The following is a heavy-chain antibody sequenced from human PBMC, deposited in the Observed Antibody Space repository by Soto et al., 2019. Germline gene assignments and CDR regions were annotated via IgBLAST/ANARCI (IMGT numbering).Heavy chain of an antibody. CDR3: ARQRITMIVGTDAFDI. D-gene: IGHD3-22*01. V-gene: IGHV3-21*01. CDR1: GFTFSSYS. Sequence: EVQLVESGGDLVKPGGSLRLSCAASGFTFSSYSMNWVRQAPGKGLEWVSSISSSSSYIYYADSVKGRFTISRDNAKNLLYLQMNSLRAEDTAVYYCARQRITMIVGTDAFDIWGQGTMVTVSS. CDR2: ISSSSSYI. J-gene: IGHJ3*02.